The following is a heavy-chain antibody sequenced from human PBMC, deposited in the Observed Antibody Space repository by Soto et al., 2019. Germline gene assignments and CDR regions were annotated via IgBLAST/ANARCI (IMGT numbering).Heavy chain of an antibody. CDR1: GFTFSSYS. J-gene: IGHJ3*02. D-gene: IGHD2-15*01. CDR3: ARIGVVAGCSAFNR. V-gene: IGHV3-48*01. CDR2: ISSSSSTI. Sequence: HPGGSPRLSCAASGFTFSSYSMNWVRQAPGKGLEWVSYISSSSSTIYYADSVKGRFTISRDNAKNSLYLQMNSLRAEDTAVYYSARIGVVAGCSAFNRWGQGTMVTVSS.